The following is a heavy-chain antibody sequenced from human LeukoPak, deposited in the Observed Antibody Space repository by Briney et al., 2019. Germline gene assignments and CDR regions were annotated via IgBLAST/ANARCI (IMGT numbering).Heavy chain of an antibody. CDR2: HSRTSRTPTYG. V-gene: IGHV3-11*06. J-gene: IGHJ4*02. CDR3: TRPSADDYGSNDY. D-gene: IGHD4-17*01. CDR1: GFTFSDYY. Sequence: GGSLRLSCAASGFTFSDYYMSWIRQAPGKGLEWVSSHSRTSRTPTYGYYADSVKGRFTISRDNDKNELYLQMNSLRAEDTAVYYCTRPSADDYGSNDYWGQGTLVTVSS.